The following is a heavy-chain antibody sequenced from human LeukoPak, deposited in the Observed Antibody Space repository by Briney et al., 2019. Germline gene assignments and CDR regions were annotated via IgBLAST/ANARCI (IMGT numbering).Heavy chain of an antibody. CDR2: LSGGGVTT. V-gene: IGHV3-23*01. J-gene: IGHJ5*02. CDR3: ARESPVAAVGRSWFDP. CDR1: GFTFSSYA. Sequence: GGSLRLSCAASGFTFSSYAMSWVRQAPGRGVEWVSTLSGGGVTTYYADSVKGRLTISRDNSKNTLSLQMNSLRDDDTAVYFCARESPVAAVGRSWFDPWGQGTLVTVSS. D-gene: IGHD6-13*01.